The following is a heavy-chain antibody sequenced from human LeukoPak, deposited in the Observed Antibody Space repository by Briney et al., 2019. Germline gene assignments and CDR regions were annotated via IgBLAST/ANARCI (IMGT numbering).Heavy chain of an antibody. CDR2: ISDSPDIT. D-gene: IGHD2-8*01. CDR3: ARRARVRMVYFYYFMDI. Sequence: QPGGSLRLSCVASGFTFSSYAMNWVRQAPGKGLEWLSLISDSPDITYYTDSVKGRFTISRSNSNNTVYLQMNNLRADDTAVYYCARRARVRMVYFYYFMDIWGKGTTVTVSS. CDR1: GFTFSSYA. J-gene: IGHJ6*03. V-gene: IGHV3-23*01.